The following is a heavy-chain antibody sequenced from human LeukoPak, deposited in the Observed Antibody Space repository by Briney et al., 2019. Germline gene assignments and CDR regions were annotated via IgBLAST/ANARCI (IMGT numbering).Heavy chain of an antibody. J-gene: IGHJ4*02. Sequence: GSSLRLSGAASGFTFSDYYMSWIRQAPGKGLEWVSYISSSGSTIYYAGSVKGRSTISRDNAKNSLYLQMNSLRAEDTAVYYCARDARMAYYDSSGYSPGFDYWGQGTLVTVSS. CDR2: ISSSGSTI. V-gene: IGHV3-11*01. CDR1: GFTFSDYY. D-gene: IGHD3-22*01. CDR3: ARDARMAYYDSSGYSPGFDY.